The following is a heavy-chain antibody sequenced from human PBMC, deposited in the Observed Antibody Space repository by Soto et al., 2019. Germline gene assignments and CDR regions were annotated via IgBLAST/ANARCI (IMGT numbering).Heavy chain of an antibody. J-gene: IGHJ4*02. V-gene: IGHV3-74*01. CDR3: GRAHINGASCYTL. D-gene: IGHD2-15*01. CDR2: INSDGRST. CDR1: GFTFSSYW. Sequence: EVQLVESGGGLVQPGGSLRLSCAASGFTFSSYWMHWVRQVPGKGLVWVSRINSDGRSTDYAEFVKGRFTISRDNAKNPMYLQMNSLRAEDTSVYYCGRAHINGASCYTLWGQGTLVTVSS.